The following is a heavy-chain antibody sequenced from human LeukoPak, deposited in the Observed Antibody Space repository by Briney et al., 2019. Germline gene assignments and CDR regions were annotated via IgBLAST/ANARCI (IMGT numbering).Heavy chain of an antibody. V-gene: IGHV3-64*01. D-gene: IGHD6-13*01. CDR3: TGVSRSSWYDY. J-gene: IGHJ4*02. CDR2: ISSNGGSS. CDR1: GFTFSGFA. Sequence: PGESLRLSCAPSGFTFSGFAMHWVRQAPGKGLEYVSGISSNGGSSYYANSVKGRFTISRDDSKNTLYLQMNSLKTEDTAVYYCTGVSRSSWYDYWGQGTLVTVSS.